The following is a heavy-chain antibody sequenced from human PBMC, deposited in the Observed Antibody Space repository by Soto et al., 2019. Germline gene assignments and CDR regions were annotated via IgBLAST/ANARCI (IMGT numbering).Heavy chain of an antibody. CDR2: INGDGSEV. Sequence: GGCLRLSCAASEFTFSNYWVHWVRQTPGKGLIWVSRINGDGSEVFYADSVRGRFTISRDNAKNTLYLQMTGLRVEDTALYYCARGFRWGMDVWGQGTTVTVSS. CDR1: EFTFSNYW. V-gene: IGHV3-74*01. J-gene: IGHJ6*02. D-gene: IGHD2-15*01. CDR3: ARGFRWGMDV.